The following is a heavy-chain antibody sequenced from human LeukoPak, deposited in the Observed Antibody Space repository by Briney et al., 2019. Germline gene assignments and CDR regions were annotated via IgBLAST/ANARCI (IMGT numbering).Heavy chain of an antibody. CDR1: GGSISSYY. Sequence: SETLSLTCTVSGGSISSYYWSWIRQPPGKGLEWIGYIYYSGSTNYNPSLKSRVTISVDTSKNQFSLKLSSVTAADTAVYYCARDQNWFDPWGQGTLVTVSS. J-gene: IGHJ5*02. CDR3: ARDQNWFDP. V-gene: IGHV4-59*01. CDR2: IYYSGST.